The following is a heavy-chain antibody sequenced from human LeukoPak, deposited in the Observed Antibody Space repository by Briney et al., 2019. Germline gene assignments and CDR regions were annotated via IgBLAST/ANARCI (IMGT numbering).Heavy chain of an antibody. V-gene: IGHV4-31*03. J-gene: IGHJ5*02. CDR1: GGSISSGGYY. Sequence: SETLSLTCTVSGGSISSGGYYWSWIRQHPGKGLEWIGYIYYRGGTYYTPSLKSRVTISVDTSKNQFSLKLSSVTAADTAVYYCARETVTSYCGGDCYSIWFDPWGQGTLVTVSS. CDR2: IYYRGGT. D-gene: IGHD2-21*02. CDR3: ARETVTSYCGGDCYSIWFDP.